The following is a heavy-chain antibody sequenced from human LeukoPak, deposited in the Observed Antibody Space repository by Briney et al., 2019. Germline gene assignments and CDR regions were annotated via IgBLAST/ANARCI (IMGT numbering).Heavy chain of an antibody. Sequence: ASVKVSCKASGGTFSSYAISWVRQAPGQGLEWMGGVIPIFGTANYAQKFQGRVTITTDESTSTAYMELSSLRSEDTAVYYCATAYDSGSYVFDYWGQGTLVTVSS. D-gene: IGHD1-26*01. J-gene: IGHJ4*02. V-gene: IGHV1-69*05. CDR1: GGTFSSYA. CDR3: ATAYDSGSYVFDY. CDR2: VIPIFGTA.